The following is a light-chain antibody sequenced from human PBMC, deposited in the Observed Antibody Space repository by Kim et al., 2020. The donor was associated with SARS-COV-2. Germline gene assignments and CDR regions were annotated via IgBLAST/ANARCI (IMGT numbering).Light chain of an antibody. CDR2: GNN. Sequence: GQKLTLPCSGRRCNIGNNYVPWYQQTPGTAPQPLIYGNNKRPSGIPDRFSGSKSGKSATLGITGPQTGDEADYYCGPRDSRLSVVVFGGGTQLTVL. V-gene: IGLV1-51*01. J-gene: IGLJ2*01. CDR1: RCNIGNNY. CDR3: GPRDSRLSVVV.